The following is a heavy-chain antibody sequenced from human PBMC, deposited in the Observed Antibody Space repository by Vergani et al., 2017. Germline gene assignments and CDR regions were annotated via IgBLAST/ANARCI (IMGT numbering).Heavy chain of an antibody. J-gene: IGHJ3*02. CDR2: INTNTGNR. CDR1: GYTFTSYA. CDR3: AREKDSSLFVAFDI. D-gene: IGHD6-13*01. Sequence: QVQLVQSGSELKKPGASVKVSCKASGYTFTSYAMNWVRQAPGQGLEWMGWINTNTGNRTYAQGFTGRFVFSSDTYVSTAYLQISSLKAEDTAVYYCAREKDSSLFVAFDIWGQGTMVTVSS. V-gene: IGHV7-4-1*02.